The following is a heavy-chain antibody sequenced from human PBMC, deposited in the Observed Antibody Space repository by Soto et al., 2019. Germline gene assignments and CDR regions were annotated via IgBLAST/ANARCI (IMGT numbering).Heavy chain of an antibody. CDR1: GFPFTSYG. Sequence: QVQLVESGGGVVQPGRSLRLSCAASGFPFTSYGMHWFREGPDMGLEWVAIISYDGSDKYYADSVKGRFSISRDNSKNTLYLQMTTLRPEDTALYYCVGGQYYFDYRGQGTLVIVSS. V-gene: IGHV3-30*03. CDR3: VGGQYYFDY. J-gene: IGHJ4*02. D-gene: IGHD3-10*01. CDR2: ISYDGSDK.